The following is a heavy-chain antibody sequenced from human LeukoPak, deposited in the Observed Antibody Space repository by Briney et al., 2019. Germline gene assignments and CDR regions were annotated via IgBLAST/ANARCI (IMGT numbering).Heavy chain of an antibody. D-gene: IGHD3-22*01. J-gene: IGHJ3*02. CDR2: INHSGST. CDR3: ARDVYDSSGFSGAFDI. CDR1: GGSFSGYY. Sequence: KASETLSLTCAVYGGSFSGYYWSWIRQPPGKGLEWIGEINHSGSTNYNPSLKSRVTISVDTSKNQFSLKLSSVTAADTAVYYCARDVYDSSGFSGAFDIWGQGTMVTVSS. V-gene: IGHV4-34*01.